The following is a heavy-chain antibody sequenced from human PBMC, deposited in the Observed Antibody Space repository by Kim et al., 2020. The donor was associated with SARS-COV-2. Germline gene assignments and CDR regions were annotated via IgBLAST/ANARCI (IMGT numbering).Heavy chain of an antibody. Sequence: GGSLRLSCAASGFTFSSYAMSWVRQAPGKGLEWVSVVSGSGGSTYYADSVKGRFTVSRDNSKNTLYLQMSSLRAEDTAVYYCAGFRKEQLVYFDYWGQGTLVTVSS. D-gene: IGHD6-13*01. V-gene: IGHV3-23*01. CDR1: GFTFSSYA. CDR3: AGFRKEQLVYFDY. CDR2: VSGSGGST. J-gene: IGHJ4*02.